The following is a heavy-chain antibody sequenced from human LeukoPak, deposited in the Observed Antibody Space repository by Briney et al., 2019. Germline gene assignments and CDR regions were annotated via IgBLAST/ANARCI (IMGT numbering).Heavy chain of an antibody. J-gene: IGHJ4*02. V-gene: IGHV3-23*01. CDR3: AKLKRTQREPFDF. Sequence: GGSLRLSCAASGFTFSRYAMSWVGQAPGKGREGVSRISGSGGSTYNADSVKGRLTIHRDSSKNPLYLQMNTLRAEDTALYYCAKLKRTQREPFDFWGQGTLVTVSS. D-gene: IGHD1-26*01. CDR2: ISGSGGST. CDR1: GFTFSRYA.